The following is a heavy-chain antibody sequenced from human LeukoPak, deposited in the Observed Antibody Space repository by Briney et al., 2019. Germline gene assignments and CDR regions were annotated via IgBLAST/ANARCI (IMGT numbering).Heavy chain of an antibody. V-gene: IGHV1-2*02. J-gene: IGHJ4*02. CDR1: GYTFTGYY. D-gene: IGHD5-12*01. Sequence: GASVKVSCKASGYTFTGYYMHWVRQAPGQGLEWMGWINPNSGGTNYAQKFQGRVTMTRDTSISTACMELSRLRSDDTAVYYCARVRRRDGYNLNYWGQGTLVTVSS. CDR2: INPNSGGT. CDR3: ARVRRRDGYNLNY.